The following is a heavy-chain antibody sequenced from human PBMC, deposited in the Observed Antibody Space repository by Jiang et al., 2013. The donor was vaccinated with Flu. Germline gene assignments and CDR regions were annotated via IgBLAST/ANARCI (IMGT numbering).Heavy chain of an antibody. CDR1: SYTFTSYG. D-gene: IGHD3-3*01. V-gene: IGHV1-18*01. CDR3: ARFYDFWSGYYADLSNYYYYGMDV. Sequence: SGAEVKKPGASVKVSCKASSYTFTSYGISWVRQAPGQGLEWMGWISAYNGNTNYAQKLQGRVTMTTDTSTSTAYMELRSLRSDDTAVYYCARFYDFWSGYYADLSNYYYYGMDVWGKRDHGHRLL. J-gene: IGHJ6*04. CDR2: ISAYNGNT.